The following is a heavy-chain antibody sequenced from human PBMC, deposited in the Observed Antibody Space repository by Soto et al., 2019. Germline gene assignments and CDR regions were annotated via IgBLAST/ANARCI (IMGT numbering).Heavy chain of an antibody. Sequence: EVQLVESGGGLVQPGGSLKLSCAASGFTFSGSAMHWVRQASGKGLEWVGRIRSKANSYATAYAASVKGRFTISRDDSKNTAYLQMNSLKTEDTAVYYCTRHIADVDIVARTNWGQGTLVTVSS. CDR3: TRHIADVDIVARTN. CDR1: GFTFSGSA. V-gene: IGHV3-73*01. CDR2: IRSKANSYAT. D-gene: IGHD5-12*01. J-gene: IGHJ4*02.